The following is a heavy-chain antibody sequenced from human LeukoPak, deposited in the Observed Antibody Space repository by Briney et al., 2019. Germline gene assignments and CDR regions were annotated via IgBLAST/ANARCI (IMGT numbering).Heavy chain of an antibody. J-gene: IGHJ4*02. CDR2: INHSGST. Sequence: SETLCLTCAVYGGSFSGYYWSWIRQPPGKGLEWIGEINHSGSTNYNPSLKSRVTISVDTSKKQFSLKLSSVTAADTAMYYCASPWGYGSGIWGQGTLVTVSS. CDR1: GGSFSGYY. CDR3: ASPWGYGSGI. D-gene: IGHD3-10*01. V-gene: IGHV4-34*01.